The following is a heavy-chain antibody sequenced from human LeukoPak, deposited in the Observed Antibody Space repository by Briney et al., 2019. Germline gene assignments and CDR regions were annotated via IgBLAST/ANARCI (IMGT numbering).Heavy chain of an antibody. CDR3: ARGWDIDDY. CDR2: INWNGGST. Sequence: GGSLRLSCAASGFTFSSYSMNWVRQAPGKGLEWVSGINWNGGSTGYADSVKGRFTISRDNAKKTLYLQMNSLRAEDTALYYCARGWDIDDYWGQGTLVTVSS. J-gene: IGHJ4*02. CDR1: GFTFSSYS. V-gene: IGHV3-20*04. D-gene: IGHD2-15*01.